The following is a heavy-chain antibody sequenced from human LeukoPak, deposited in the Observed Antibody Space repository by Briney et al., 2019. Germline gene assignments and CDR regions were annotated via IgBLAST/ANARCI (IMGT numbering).Heavy chain of an antibody. J-gene: IGHJ5*02. V-gene: IGHV3-66*02. CDR3: ARDRAEGKTWVEFDP. Sequence: PGGSLRLSCAASGFIVNSYAMSWVRQAPGKGLAWVSLIYSDGVTQYADSVKGRFTISRDNSKNTLYLQMNSLRDEGTAVYFCARDRAEGKTWVEFDPWGQGTLVTVSS. CDR1: GFIVNSYA. CDR2: IYSDGVT.